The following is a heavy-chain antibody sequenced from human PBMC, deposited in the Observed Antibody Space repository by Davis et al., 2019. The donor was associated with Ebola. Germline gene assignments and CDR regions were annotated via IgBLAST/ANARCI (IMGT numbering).Heavy chain of an antibody. CDR3: ARSRLLRGWGEAGGYYMDV. V-gene: IGHV3-23*01. J-gene: IGHJ6*03. Sequence: PGGSLRLSCAASGFTFSSYAMSWVRQAPGKGLEWVSAISGSGGSTYYADSVKGRFTISRDNSKNTLYLQMNSLRAEDTAVYYCARSRLLRGWGEAGGYYMDVWGKGTTVTVSS. CDR2: ISGSGGST. CDR1: GFTFSSYA. D-gene: IGHD2-21*02.